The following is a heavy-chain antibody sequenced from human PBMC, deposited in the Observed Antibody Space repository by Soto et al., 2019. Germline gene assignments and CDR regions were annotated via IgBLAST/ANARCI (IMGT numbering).Heavy chain of an antibody. CDR3: AKDQYSGSPGKPDY. J-gene: IGHJ4*02. V-gene: IGHV3-23*01. D-gene: IGHD1-26*01. CDR1: GFTFSSYA. Sequence: GGSLRLSCAASGFTFSSYAMSWVRQGPGKGLEWVSAISGSGGSTFYADSVKGRFTVSRDNSKNTLYLQMNSLRAEDTAVYYCAKDQYSGSPGKPDYWGQGTLVTVSS. CDR2: ISGSGGST.